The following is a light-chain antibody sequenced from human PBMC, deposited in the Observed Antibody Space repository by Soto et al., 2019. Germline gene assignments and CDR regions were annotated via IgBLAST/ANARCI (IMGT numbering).Light chain of an antibody. J-gene: IGKJ3*01. CDR2: GES. CDR3: QQYGSSPPVT. Sequence: EIVLTQSPGTLSLSPGERATLSCRASQSVSPYLAWYQHKPGQAPRLLIYGESSRATGIPDRFSGSGSGTDFTLTISRLEPEDFAVYFCQQYGSSPPVTFGPGTKVDMK. CDR1: QSVSPY. V-gene: IGKV3-20*01.